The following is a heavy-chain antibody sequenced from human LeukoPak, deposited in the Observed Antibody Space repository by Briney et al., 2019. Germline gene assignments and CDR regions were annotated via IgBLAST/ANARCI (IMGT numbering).Heavy chain of an antibody. CDR1: GGSLSGYY. CDR2: INHSGSA. V-gene: IGHV4-34*01. D-gene: IGHD4-17*01. CDR3: ARGQGTVTTH. J-gene: IGHJ4*02. Sequence: KPSETLSLTCAVSGGSLSGYYWNWIRQPPGKGLEWIGEINHSGSANYNPSLKSRVTISLDTSKNQFSLKLSSVTAADTAVYYCARGQGTVTTHWGQGTLVTVSS.